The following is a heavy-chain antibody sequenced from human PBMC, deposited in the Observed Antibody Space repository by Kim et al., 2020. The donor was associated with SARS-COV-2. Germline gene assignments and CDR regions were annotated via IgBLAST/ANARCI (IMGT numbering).Heavy chain of an antibody. V-gene: IGHV1-8*01. D-gene: IGHD5-18*01. CDR3: ARGRKDTAMVIVY. Sequence: YAQKFQGRVTMTRNTSISTAYMELSSLRSADTAVYYCARGRKDTAMVIVYWGQGTLVTVSS. J-gene: IGHJ4*02.